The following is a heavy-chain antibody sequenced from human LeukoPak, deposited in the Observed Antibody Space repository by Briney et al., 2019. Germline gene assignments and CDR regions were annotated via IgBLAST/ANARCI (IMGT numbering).Heavy chain of an antibody. CDR3: ARGPGSHSNFEDY. CDR1: GFTVSSNY. Sequence: PGGSLRLSCAASGFTVSSNYMSWVRQAPGKGLEWVSVIYSGGSTYYADSVKGRFTISRDNSKNTLYLQMNSLRAEDTAMYYCARGPGSHSNFEDYWGQGTLVTVSS. V-gene: IGHV3-53*01. CDR2: IYSGGST. J-gene: IGHJ4*02. D-gene: IGHD4-11*01.